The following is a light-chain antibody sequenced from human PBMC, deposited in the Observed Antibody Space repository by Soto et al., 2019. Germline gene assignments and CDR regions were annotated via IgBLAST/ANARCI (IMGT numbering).Light chain of an antibody. Sequence: QAVVTQPPSVSGAPGQRVTISCTGSSSNIGAGYDVHWYQQLPGTAPKLLIYGNSNRPSGVPDRFSGSKSGTSASLAITGLQAEDDADYYCQSYDSSLSGRVVFGGGTQLTVL. V-gene: IGLV1-40*01. CDR1: SSNIGAGYD. CDR3: QSYDSSLSGRVV. CDR2: GNS. J-gene: IGLJ2*01.